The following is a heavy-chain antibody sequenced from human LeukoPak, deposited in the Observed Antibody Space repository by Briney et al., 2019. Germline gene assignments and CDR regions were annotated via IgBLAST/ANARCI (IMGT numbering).Heavy chain of an antibody. CDR2: ISWNSGSI. CDR1: GFAFDDYA. D-gene: IGHD1-26*01. J-gene: IGHJ3*01. CDR3: AKDKTALIVGATTGFDY. V-gene: IGHV3-9*01. Sequence: GGSLRLSCAASGFAFDDYAMHWVRQAPGKGLEWVSGISWNSGSIGYADSVKGRFTISRDNAKNSLYLQMNSLRAEDTALYYCAKDKTALIVGATTGFDYWGQGTMVTVSS.